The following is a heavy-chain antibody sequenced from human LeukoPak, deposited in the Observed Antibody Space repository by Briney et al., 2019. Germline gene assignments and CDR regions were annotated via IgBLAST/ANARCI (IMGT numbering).Heavy chain of an antibody. J-gene: IGHJ6*03. CDR2: IIPIFGTA. V-gene: IGHV1-69*05. D-gene: IGHD6-13*01. CDR1: GGTFSSYA. CDR3: GRDSVGAAGRCMDV. Sequence: SVKVSCKASGGTFSSYAIRWVRQAPGQGLEWMGGIIPIFGTANYAQKFQGRVTITTDESTSTAYMELSSLRSEDTAVYYCGRDSVGAAGRCMDVWGKGTTVTVSS.